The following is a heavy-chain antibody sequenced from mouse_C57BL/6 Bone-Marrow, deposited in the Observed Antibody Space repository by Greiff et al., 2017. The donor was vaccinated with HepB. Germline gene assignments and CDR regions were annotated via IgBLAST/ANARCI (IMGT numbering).Heavy chain of an antibody. D-gene: IGHD1-1*01. V-gene: IGHV1-69*01. CDR2: IDPSDSYT. J-gene: IGHJ4*01. CDR1: GYTFTSYW. Sequence: QVQLQQPGAELVMPGASVKLSCKASGYTFTSYWMHWVKQRPGQGLEWIGEIDPSDSYTNYNQKFKGKSTLTVDKSSSTAYMQLRSLTSEDSAVYYCATTVVATDYAMDYWGQGTSVTVSS. CDR3: ATTVVATDYAMDY.